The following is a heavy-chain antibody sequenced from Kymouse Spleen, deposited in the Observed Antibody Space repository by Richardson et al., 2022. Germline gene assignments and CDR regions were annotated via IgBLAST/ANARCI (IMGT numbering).Heavy chain of an antibody. CDR1: GFTFSSYA. V-gene: IGHV3-23*04. CDR3: AKEGGWNYVHMVRGVMGYFDY. CDR2: ISGSGGST. J-gene: IGHJ4*02. D-gene: IGHD3-10*01. Sequence: EVQLVESGGGLVQPGGSLRLSCAASGFTFSSYAMSWVRQAPGKGLEWVSAISGSGGSTYYADSVKGRFTISRDNSKNTLYLQMNSLRAEDTAVYYCAKEGGWNYVHMVRGVMGYFDYWGQGTLVTVSS.